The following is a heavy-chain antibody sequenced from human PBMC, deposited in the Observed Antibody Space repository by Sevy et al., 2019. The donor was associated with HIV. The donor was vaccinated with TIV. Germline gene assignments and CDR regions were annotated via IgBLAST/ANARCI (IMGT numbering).Heavy chain of an antibody. CDR1: GFTFSSYG. CDR3: AKSGLRWSGYYYYMDV. J-gene: IGHJ6*03. Sequence: GGSLRLSCAASGFTFSSYGMHWVRQAPGKGLEWVAVIWYDGSNKYYADSVKGRFTISRDNSKNTLYLQMNSLRAEDTAVYYCAKSGLRWSGYYYYMDVWGKRTTVTVSS. D-gene: IGHD4-17*01. V-gene: IGHV3-33*06. CDR2: IWYDGSNK.